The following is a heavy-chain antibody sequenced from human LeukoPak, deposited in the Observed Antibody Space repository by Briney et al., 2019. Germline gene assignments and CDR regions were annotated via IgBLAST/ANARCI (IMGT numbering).Heavy chain of an antibody. Sequence: GGSLRLSCAASGFTVSSNYMSWVRQAPGKGLEWVSAIYSGGSTYYADSVKGRFTISRDNSKNTLYLQMNSLRAEDTAVYYCASRLDGSGSYYRRFLAAFDIWGQGTMVTVSS. V-gene: IGHV3-53*01. CDR1: GFTVSSNY. CDR2: IYSGGST. J-gene: IGHJ3*02. D-gene: IGHD3-10*01. CDR3: ASRLDGSGSYYRRFLAAFDI.